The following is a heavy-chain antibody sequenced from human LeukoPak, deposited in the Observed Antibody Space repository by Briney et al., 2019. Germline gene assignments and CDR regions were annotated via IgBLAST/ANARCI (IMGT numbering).Heavy chain of an antibody. Sequence: GGSLRLSCAASGFTFSSYAMSWVRQAPGKGLEWVSAISGSGGSTYYADSVKGRFTISRDNSKNTLYLQMNSLRAEDTAVYYGSKVRGGIELYFDYWGQGTLVTVSS. V-gene: IGHV3-23*01. CDR1: GFTFSSYA. CDR2: ISGSGGST. D-gene: IGHD3-16*01. CDR3: SKVRGGIELYFDY. J-gene: IGHJ4*02.